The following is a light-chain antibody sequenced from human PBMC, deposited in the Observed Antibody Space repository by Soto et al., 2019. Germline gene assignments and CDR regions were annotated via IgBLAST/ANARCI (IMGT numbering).Light chain of an antibody. CDR2: GAS. Sequence: EIVLTQSPGTLSLSPGERATLSCRASQSVSSSYLAWYQQTPGQAPRLLIYGASSRATGIPDRFGGSGSGTDFTFTISRLEPEDFAVYYCQQYGSSPPTFGQGTKVEIK. J-gene: IGKJ1*01. CDR3: QQYGSSPPT. CDR1: QSVSSSY. V-gene: IGKV3-20*01.